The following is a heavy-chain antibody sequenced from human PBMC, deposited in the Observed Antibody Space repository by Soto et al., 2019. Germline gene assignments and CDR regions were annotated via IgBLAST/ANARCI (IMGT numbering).Heavy chain of an antibody. CDR2: ITFSSLYI. Sequence: EVQLVESGGGLVKPGQSLRLSCTASGFNFSAYGMSWVRQAPGKGLEWVSSITFSSLYIYYAESVRGRFVISRDDSKNSLFRQMDSLKTEETAFYYCARCGDVAVGCFDPWGQGPQVTVSS. CDR3: ARCGDVAVGCFDP. J-gene: IGHJ5*02. D-gene: IGHD3-10*01. CDR1: GFNFSAYG. V-gene: IGHV3-21*02.